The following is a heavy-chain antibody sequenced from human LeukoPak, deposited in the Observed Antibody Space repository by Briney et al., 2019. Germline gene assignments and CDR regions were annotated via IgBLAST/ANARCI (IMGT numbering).Heavy chain of an antibody. V-gene: IGHV3-21*01. CDR3: ARGLIAARGWFDP. CDR2: ISSSSSYI. D-gene: IGHD6-13*01. J-gene: IGHJ5*02. Sequence: GGSLRLSRAASGFTFSSYSMNWVRQAPGKGLEWVSSISSSSSYIYYADSVKGRFTISRDNAKNSLYLQMNSLRAEDTAVYYCARGLIAARGWFDPWGQGTLVTVSS. CDR1: GFTFSSYS.